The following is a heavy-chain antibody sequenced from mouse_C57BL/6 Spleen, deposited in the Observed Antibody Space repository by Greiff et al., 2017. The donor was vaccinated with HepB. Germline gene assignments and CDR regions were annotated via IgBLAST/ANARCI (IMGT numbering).Heavy chain of an antibody. Sequence: EVQLVESGGDLVKPGGSLKLSCAASGFTFSSYGMSWVRQTPDKRLEWVATISSGGSYTYYPDSVKGRFTISRDNAKNTLYLQMSSLKSEDTAMYYCARHQTGGYYFDYWGQGTTLTVSS. CDR2: ISSGGSYT. J-gene: IGHJ2*01. CDR3: ARHQTGGYYFDY. D-gene: IGHD4-1*01. V-gene: IGHV5-6*01. CDR1: GFTFSSYG.